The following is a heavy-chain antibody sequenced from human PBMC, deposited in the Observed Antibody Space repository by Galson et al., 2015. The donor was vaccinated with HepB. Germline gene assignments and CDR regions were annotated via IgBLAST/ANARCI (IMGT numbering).Heavy chain of an antibody. CDR1: GYSFTSYW. Sequence: QSGAEVKKPGESLRISCTGSGYSFTSYWISWVRQMPGKGLEWLGRIDPSDSYITYRPSFQGHVTISADKSISTAYLQWSSLKASDTAMYYCARGSSGWYYFDYWGQGTLVTVSS. CDR2: IDPSDSYI. D-gene: IGHD6-19*01. V-gene: IGHV5-10-1*01. J-gene: IGHJ4*02. CDR3: ARGSSGWYYFDY.